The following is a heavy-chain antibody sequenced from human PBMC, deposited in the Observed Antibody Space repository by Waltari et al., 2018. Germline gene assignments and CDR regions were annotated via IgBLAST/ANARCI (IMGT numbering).Heavy chain of an antibody. D-gene: IGHD6-19*01. V-gene: IGHV4-4*02. CDR1: GGSISSSNW. CDR3: ARLESANSSGWYDYYYGMDV. CDR2: IYHSGST. Sequence: QVQLQESGPGLVKPSGTLSLTCAVSGGSISSSNWWSWVRQPPGKGLEWIGEIYHSGSTNYTPSLKRRVTISVDKSKNQCSLTLSSVTAAYTAVYYCARLESANSSGWYDYYYGMDVWGQGTTVTVSS. J-gene: IGHJ6*02.